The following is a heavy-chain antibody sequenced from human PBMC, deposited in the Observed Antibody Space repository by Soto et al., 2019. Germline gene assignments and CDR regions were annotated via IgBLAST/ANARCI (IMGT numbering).Heavy chain of an antibody. J-gene: IGHJ4*02. V-gene: IGHV3-30-3*01. CDR2: ISYDGSNK. D-gene: IGHD1-26*01. CDR1: GFTFSSYA. Sequence: PGGSLRLSCEASGFTFSSYAIHWVRQAPGKGLEWVAVISYDGSNKYYADSVKGRFTISRDNSKNTLYLQMNSLRAEDTAVYYCARDSSGSYFDYWGQGTLVTVSS. CDR3: ARDSSGSYFDY.